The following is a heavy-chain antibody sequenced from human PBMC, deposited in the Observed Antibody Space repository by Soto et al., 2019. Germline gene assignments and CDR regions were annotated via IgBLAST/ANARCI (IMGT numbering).Heavy chain of an antibody. CDR3: ASNYAAGTNPYYYYGMDV. J-gene: IGHJ6*02. Sequence: PGGSLRLSCAASGFTFSSYGMPWVRQAPGKGLEWVAVIWYDGSNKYYADSVKGRLTISRDNSKNTLYLQMNSLRAEDTAVYYCASNYAAGTNPYYYYGMDVWGQGTTVTVSS. CDR2: IWYDGSNK. V-gene: IGHV3-33*01. CDR1: GFTFSSYG. D-gene: IGHD1-1*01.